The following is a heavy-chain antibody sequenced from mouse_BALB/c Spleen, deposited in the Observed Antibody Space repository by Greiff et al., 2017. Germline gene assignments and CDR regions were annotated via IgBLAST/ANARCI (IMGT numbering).Heavy chain of an antibody. CDR1: GFNIKDYY. Sequence: VQLQQSGAELVRSGASVKLSCTASGFNIKDYYMHWVKQRPEQGLEWIGWIDPENGDTEYAPKFQGKATMTADTSSNTAYLQLSSLTSEDTAVYYCIGSYFDYWGQGTTLTVSS. V-gene: IGHV14-4*02. J-gene: IGHJ2*01. CDR2: IDPENGDT. CDR3: IGSYFDY.